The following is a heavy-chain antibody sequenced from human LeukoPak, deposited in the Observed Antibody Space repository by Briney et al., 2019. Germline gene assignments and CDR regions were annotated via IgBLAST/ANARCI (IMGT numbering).Heavy chain of an antibody. V-gene: IGHV1-2*02. J-gene: IGHJ6*03. CDR1: GYTFTGYY. Sequence: ASVKVSCKASGYTFTGYYIYWVRQAPGQGLEWKGWINPNSGGTNYAQNFRGRVTMTRDTSINTAYMELRRLTSDDTAIYFCARDKLDYYYYMDVWGKGTTVTVSS. CDR3: ARDKLDYYYYMDV. D-gene: IGHD4-23*01. CDR2: INPNSGGT.